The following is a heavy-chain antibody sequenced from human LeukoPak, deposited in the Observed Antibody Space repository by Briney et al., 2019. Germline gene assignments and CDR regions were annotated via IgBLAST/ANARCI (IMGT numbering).Heavy chain of an antibody. CDR1: GGSFSNYY. D-gene: IGHD3-10*01. CDR3: ARSGAVRGAHFDN. J-gene: IGHJ4*02. V-gene: IGHV4-34*01. Sequence: SETLSLTCAVYGGSFSNYYWSWIRQPPGKGLEWIGEINHSGRTSYNPPLKSRVTISVDTSKNQLSLKLRSVTAADTAVYYCARSGAVRGAHFDNWGQGTLVTVSS. CDR2: INHSGRT.